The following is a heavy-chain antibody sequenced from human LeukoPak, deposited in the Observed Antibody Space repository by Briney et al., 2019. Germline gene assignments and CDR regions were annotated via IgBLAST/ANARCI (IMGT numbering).Heavy chain of an antibody. CDR3: ARSAYYYYYGMDV. V-gene: IGHV4-59*12. CDR2: IYYSGST. J-gene: IGHJ6*02. Sequence: SETLSLTCTVSGGSIRSYYWSWIRQPPGKGLEWIGYIYYSGSTNYNPSLKSRVTISVDTSKNQFSLKLSSVTAADTAVYYCARSAYYYYYGMDVWGQGTTVTVSS. CDR1: GGSIRSYY.